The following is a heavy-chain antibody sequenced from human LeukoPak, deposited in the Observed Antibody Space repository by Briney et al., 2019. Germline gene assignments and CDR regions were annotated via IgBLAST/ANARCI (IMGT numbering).Heavy chain of an antibody. V-gene: IGHV4-34*01. CDR1: GGSFSGYY. CDR3: ATASGHKKYYFDY. D-gene: IGHD1-26*01. Sequence: KTSETPSLTCAVYGGSFSGYYWSWIRQPPGKGLEWIGEINHSGSTNYNPSLKSRVTISVDTSKNQFSLKLSSVTAADTAVYYCATASGHKKYYFDYWGQGTLVTVSS. CDR2: INHSGST. J-gene: IGHJ4*02.